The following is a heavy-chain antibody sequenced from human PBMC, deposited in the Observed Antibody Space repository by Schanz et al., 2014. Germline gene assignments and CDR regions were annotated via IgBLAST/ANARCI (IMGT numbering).Heavy chain of an antibody. D-gene: IGHD3-9*01. CDR2: MSYDGSIK. V-gene: IGHV3-33*01. Sequence: QVQLVESGGGVVQPGRSLRLSCAASGFTFSSYGMHWVRQAPGKGLEWVAAMSYDGSIKYYGDSVKGRFTISRDNSKNTVYLQMNSLRAEDTALYYCARDSGPYYDKSMDVWGQGTTXAVSS. CDR3: ARDSGPYYDKSMDV. CDR1: GFTFSSYG. J-gene: IGHJ6*02.